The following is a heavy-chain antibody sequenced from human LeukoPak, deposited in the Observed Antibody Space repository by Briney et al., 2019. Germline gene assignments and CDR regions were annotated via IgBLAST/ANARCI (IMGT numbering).Heavy chain of an antibody. D-gene: IGHD4-17*01. Sequence: GGSLRLSCAASGFTFSSYAMSWVRQAPGKGLEWVSAISSSGGSTYYADSVKGRFSISRDNSKNTLYLQMNSLRAEDTAVYYCARDLLRGTVTTGYFDYWGQGTLVTVSS. CDR3: ARDLLRGTVTTGYFDY. J-gene: IGHJ4*02. V-gene: IGHV3-23*01. CDR1: GFTFSSYA. CDR2: ISSSGGST.